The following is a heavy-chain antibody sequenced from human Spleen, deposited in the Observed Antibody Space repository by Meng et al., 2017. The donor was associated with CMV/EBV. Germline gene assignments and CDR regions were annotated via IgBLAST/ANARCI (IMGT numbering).Heavy chain of an antibody. D-gene: IGHD3-3*02. CDR1: GFTFSGYV. CDR3: ARHSQRGSFDY. J-gene: IGHJ4*02. V-gene: IGHV3-30*03. Sequence: LSLTCAASGFTFSGYVMHWVRQAPGKGLEWVAIISFDGSNKYYAESVKGRFTISRDNSKNTLYLQMNSLRAEDTAVYYCARHSQRGSFDYWGQGALVTVSS. CDR2: ISFDGSNK.